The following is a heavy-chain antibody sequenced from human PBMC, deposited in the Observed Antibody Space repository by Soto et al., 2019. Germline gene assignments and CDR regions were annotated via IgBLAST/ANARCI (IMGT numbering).Heavy chain of an antibody. D-gene: IGHD5-18*01. CDR2: IYTSGST. Sequence: SKTLSLTCTVSVGSISSYYWSWIRQRAGKGLEWIGRIYTSGSTNYNPSLKSRVTMSVDTSKNQFSLKLSSVTAADTAVYYCARLGYEEYSYGYDYYGMDVWGQGTTVTVS. CDR3: ARLGYEEYSYGYDYYGMDV. CDR1: VGSISSYY. J-gene: IGHJ6*02. V-gene: IGHV4-4*07.